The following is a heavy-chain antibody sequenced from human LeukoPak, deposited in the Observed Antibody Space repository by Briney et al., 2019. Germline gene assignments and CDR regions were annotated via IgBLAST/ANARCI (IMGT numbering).Heavy chain of an antibody. D-gene: IGHD6-13*01. CDR3: ARARYSSSWPVGFDY. Sequence: PGGSLRLSCAASGFTFSSYSMNWVRQAPGKGLEWVSSISSSSYIYYADSVKGRFTISRDNAKNSLYLQMNSLRAEDTAVYYCARARYSSSWPVGFDYWGQGTLVTVSS. CDR1: GFTFSSYS. V-gene: IGHV3-21*01. J-gene: IGHJ4*02. CDR2: ISSSSYI.